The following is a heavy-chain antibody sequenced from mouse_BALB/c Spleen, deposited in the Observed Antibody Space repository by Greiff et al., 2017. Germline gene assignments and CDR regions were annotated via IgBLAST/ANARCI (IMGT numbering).Heavy chain of an antibody. CDR2: ISNGGGST. V-gene: IGHV5-12-2*01. J-gene: IGHJ4*01. CDR1: GFTFSSYT. Sequence: EVQLQESGGGLVQPGGSLKLSCAASGFTFSSYTMSWVRQTPEKRLEWVAYISNGGGSTYYPDTVKGRFTISRDNAKNTLYLQMSSLKSEDTAMYYCARGTTVDAMDYWGQGTSVTVSS. D-gene: IGHD1-1*01. CDR3: ARGTTVDAMDY.